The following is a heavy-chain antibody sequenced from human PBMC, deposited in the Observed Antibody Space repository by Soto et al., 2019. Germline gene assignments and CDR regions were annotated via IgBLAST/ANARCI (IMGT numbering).Heavy chain of an antibody. D-gene: IGHD2-2*01. CDR2: ISGSGGST. Sequence: GGSLRLSCAASGFTFSSYAMSWVRQAPGKGLEWVSAISGSGGSTYYADSVKGRFTISRDNSKNTLYLQMNSLRAEDTAVYYCAKARIVPAASLGFEDYWGQGTLVTVSS. CDR3: AKARIVPAASLGFEDY. CDR1: GFTFSSYA. J-gene: IGHJ4*02. V-gene: IGHV3-23*01.